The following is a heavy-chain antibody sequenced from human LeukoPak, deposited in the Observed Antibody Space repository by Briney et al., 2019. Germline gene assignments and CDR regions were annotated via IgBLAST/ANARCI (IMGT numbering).Heavy chain of an antibody. CDR3: ARDGSGRDFSLDY. CDR2: IRNDGTNI. CDR1: GFDIRHYY. Sequence: GGSLRLSWVAAGFDIRHYYMSWVRQAPGEGLEWVADIRNDGTNIYNVDSVRGRFTIAREDAKNSLFLQMNSLKDEDTAVYYCARDGSGRDFSLDYWGQGTLVTVSS. J-gene: IGHJ4*02. V-gene: IGHV3-7*04. D-gene: IGHD3-10*01.